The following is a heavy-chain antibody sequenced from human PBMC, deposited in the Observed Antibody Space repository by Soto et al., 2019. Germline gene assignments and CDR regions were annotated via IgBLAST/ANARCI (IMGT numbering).Heavy chain of an antibody. Sequence: PGDSLKISCKGSGYRITNYWIGWVRQMPGKGLEWMGIMYPGDSDTIYSPPFQGQVTISVDKSTNTAYLQWSSLKASDTAMYYCARGVVVASTTNGFDIWGQGTMVTLSS. CDR3: ARGVVVASTTNGFDI. V-gene: IGHV5-51*01. CDR2: MYPGDSDT. J-gene: IGHJ3*02. CDR1: GYRITNYW. D-gene: IGHD3-22*01.